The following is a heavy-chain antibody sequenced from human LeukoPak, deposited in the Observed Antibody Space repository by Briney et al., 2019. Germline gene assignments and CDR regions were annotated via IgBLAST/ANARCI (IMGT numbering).Heavy chain of an antibody. CDR2: INQSRNT. J-gene: IGHJ6*02. CDR1: GGSFSGYY. V-gene: IGHV4-34*01. D-gene: IGHD2-2*02. CDR3: AINTEALRYYGMDV. Sequence: SETLSLTCAVYGGSFSGYYWSWIRQPPGRGLEWIGEINQSRNTNYIPSLKSRVTISADTSKNHFSLKLSSVTAADTAVYYCAINTEALRYYGMDVWGQGTTVTVSS.